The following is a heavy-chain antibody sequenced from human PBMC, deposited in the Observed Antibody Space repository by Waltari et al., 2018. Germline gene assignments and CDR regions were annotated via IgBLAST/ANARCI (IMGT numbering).Heavy chain of an antibody. V-gene: IGHV4-59*08. Sequence: QVQLQESGPGLVKPSETLSLTCTVSGDSISTYYWSWIRQPPGKGLGCIGNTMYSGSTNYTPSLKTRVTITLDTPKNQVALKLRSVTAADTAVYYCARQKDSGYSTDAFQVWGQGTMVTVSS. J-gene: IGHJ3*01. CDR2: TMYSGST. CDR3: ARQKDSGYSTDAFQV. D-gene: IGHD2-21*01. CDR1: GDSISTYY.